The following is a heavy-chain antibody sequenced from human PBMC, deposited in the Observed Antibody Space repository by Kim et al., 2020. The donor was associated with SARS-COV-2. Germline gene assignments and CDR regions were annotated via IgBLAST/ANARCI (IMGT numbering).Heavy chain of an antibody. CDR2: IRSIAHRYTT. Sequence: GGSLRLSCAASGFTFSDNYYDWIRQAPGKGLEWVGRIRSIAHRYTTEYAASVKGRFTISRDDSRNSLYLQMNSLRTEDTAVYYCGKISGWTDGWDYFDFWGQGTLVTVSS. D-gene: IGHD6-19*01. J-gene: IGHJ4*02. CDR3: GKISGWTDGWDYFDF. CDR1: GFTFSDNY. V-gene: IGHV3-72*01.